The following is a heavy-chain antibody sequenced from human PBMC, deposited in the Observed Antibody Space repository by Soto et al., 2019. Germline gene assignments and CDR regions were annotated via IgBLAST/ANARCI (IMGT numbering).Heavy chain of an antibody. Sequence: SETLPLTCALYGGSFSGYYWSWIRQPPGKGLEWIGEINHSGSTNYNPSLKSRVTISVDTSKNQFSLKLSSVTAADTAVYYCARTPPVRGGWGQGTLVTVS. V-gene: IGHV4-34*01. J-gene: IGHJ4*02. CDR1: GGSFSGYY. D-gene: IGHD3-10*01. CDR3: ARTPPVRGG. CDR2: INHSGST.